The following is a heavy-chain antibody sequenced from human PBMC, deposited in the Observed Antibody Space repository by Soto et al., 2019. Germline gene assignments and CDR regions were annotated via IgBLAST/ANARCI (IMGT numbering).Heavy chain of an antibody. V-gene: IGHV1-69*01. Sequence: QVQLVQSGAEVKKPGSSVKVSCKASGGSFNSDAINWVRRAPGHGLEWMGGIIPISGTTNYAQKVQGRVTITADESTGTDYMDVSSLRSEDTAIYYCARGDYGDYHSYYYGMAVWGQGTTVTVSS. CDR1: GGSFNSDA. CDR2: IIPISGTT. J-gene: IGHJ6*02. D-gene: IGHD4-17*01. CDR3: ARGDYGDYHSYYYGMAV.